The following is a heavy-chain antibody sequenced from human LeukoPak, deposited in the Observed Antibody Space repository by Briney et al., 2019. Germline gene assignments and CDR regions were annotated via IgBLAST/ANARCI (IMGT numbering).Heavy chain of an antibody. CDR3: ARGDDTDTNWFDP. V-gene: IGHV4-34*01. CDR1: GGSFSGYY. J-gene: IGHJ5*02. CDR2: INHSGST. Sequence: SVTLSLTCAVYGGSFSGYYWSWIRQPPGKGLEWIGEINHSGSTNYNPSLKSRVTISVDTSKNQFSLKLSSVTAADTAVYYCARGDDTDTNWFDPWGQGTLVTVSS. D-gene: IGHD5-18*01.